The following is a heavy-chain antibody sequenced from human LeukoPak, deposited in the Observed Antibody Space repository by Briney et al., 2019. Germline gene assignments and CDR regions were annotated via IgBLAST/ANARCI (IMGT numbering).Heavy chain of an antibody. Sequence: PSETLSLTCTVSGGSISSGDYYWSWIRQPPGKGLEWIGYIYYSGSTYYNPSLKSRLTISGDTSKNQFSLRLSSVTAADTAVYYCARGTWSSSIDYWGQRTLVTVSS. CDR1: GGSISSGDYY. CDR3: ARGTWSSSIDY. D-gene: IGHD6-6*01. V-gene: IGHV4-30-4*01. CDR2: IYYSGST. J-gene: IGHJ4*02.